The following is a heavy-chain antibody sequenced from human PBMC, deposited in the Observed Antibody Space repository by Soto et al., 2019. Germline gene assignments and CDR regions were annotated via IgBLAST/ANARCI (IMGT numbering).Heavy chain of an antibody. CDR3: AAGSSHLLVFS. CDR2: IIPIFGTA. V-gene: IGHV1-69*01. J-gene: IGHJ5*02. D-gene: IGHD1-1*01. CDR1: GGTFSSYA. Sequence: QVQLVQSGAEVKKPGSSVKVSCKASGGTFSSYAISWVRQAPGQGLEWMGGIIPIFGTANYAQKFQGRVRITAAEPRGTAYVERSTLRFEDPAVYYGAAGSSHLLVFSWGQGPLVTVP.